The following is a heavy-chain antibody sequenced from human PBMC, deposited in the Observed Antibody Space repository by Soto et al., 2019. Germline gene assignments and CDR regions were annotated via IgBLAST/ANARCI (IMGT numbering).Heavy chain of an antibody. Sequence: ASETLSLTCTVSGGSISSYYWSWIRQPPGKGLEWIGYIYYSGSTNYNPSLKSRVTISVDTSKNQFSLKLSSVTAADTAVYYCARHPRVVVPAAHHYYYYGMDVWGQGTTVTVSS. CDR2: IYYSGST. D-gene: IGHD2-2*01. V-gene: IGHV4-59*08. CDR3: ARHPRVVVPAAHHYYYYGMDV. J-gene: IGHJ6*02. CDR1: GGSISSYY.